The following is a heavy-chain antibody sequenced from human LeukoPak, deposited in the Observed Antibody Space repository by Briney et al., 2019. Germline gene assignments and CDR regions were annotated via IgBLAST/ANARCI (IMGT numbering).Heavy chain of an antibody. CDR3: ARGRSYDILTGSPDFDY. Sequence: PGGSLRLSCAASGFTFSSYEMNWVRQAPGKGLEWVSYISSSGSTIYYADSVKGRFTISRDNAKNSLYLQMNSLRAEDTAVYYCARGRSYDILTGSPDFDYWGEGTLVTVSS. D-gene: IGHD3-9*01. CDR2: ISSSGSTI. CDR1: GFTFSSYE. V-gene: IGHV3-48*03. J-gene: IGHJ4*02.